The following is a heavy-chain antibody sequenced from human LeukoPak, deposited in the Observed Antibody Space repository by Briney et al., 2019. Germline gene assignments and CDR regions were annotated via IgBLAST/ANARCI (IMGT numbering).Heavy chain of an antibody. J-gene: IGHJ4*02. CDR1: GYTFTGYH. D-gene: IGHD2-2*01. V-gene: IGHV1-2*06. CDR3: ARDYCSSTSCLFDY. Sequence: ASVKVSCKASGYTFTGYHMHWVRQAPGQGLEWMGRINPNSGDTNYAQKFQGRVTMTRDTSISTAYMELSRLRSDDTAVYYCARDYCSSTSCLFDYWGQGTLVTVST. CDR2: INPNSGDT.